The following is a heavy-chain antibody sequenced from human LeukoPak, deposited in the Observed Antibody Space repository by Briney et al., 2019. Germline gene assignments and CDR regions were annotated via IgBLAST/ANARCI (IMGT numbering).Heavy chain of an antibody. CDR3: ANGDAGRPSEGLDY. V-gene: IGHV3-23*01. D-gene: IGHD6-6*01. Sequence: PGGSLRLSCAAPGFTFSSHAVSWVRQPPGKGLEWVSSVRGGGGTTYYADSVKGRFTISRDNSKSTLYLQMNSLRAEDTAVYYCANGDAGRPSEGLDYWGRGTLVTVSS. CDR2: VRGGGGTT. CDR1: GFTFSSHA. J-gene: IGHJ4*02.